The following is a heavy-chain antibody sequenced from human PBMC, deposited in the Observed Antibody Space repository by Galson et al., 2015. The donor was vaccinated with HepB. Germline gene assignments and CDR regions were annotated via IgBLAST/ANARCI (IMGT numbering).Heavy chain of an antibody. D-gene: IGHD2-21*01. CDR3: ARDRRTYCGGDCYLDAFDI. Sequence: SVKVSCKASGGTFSSYAISWVRQAPGQGLEWMGGIIPLFGTGNYAQKFQGRVTITADESTNTAYMELSSLRSEDTAVYYCARDRRTYCGGDCYLDAFDIWGQGTMVTVSS. CDR1: GGTFSSYA. CDR2: IIPLFGTG. J-gene: IGHJ3*02. V-gene: IGHV1-69*13.